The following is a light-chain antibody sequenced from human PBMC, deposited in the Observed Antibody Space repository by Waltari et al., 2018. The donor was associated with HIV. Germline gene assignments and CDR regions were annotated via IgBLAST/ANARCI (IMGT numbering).Light chain of an antibody. CDR1: SSDFGSYNL. CDR2: EVS. J-gene: IGLJ1*01. Sequence: QSALTQPASVSGSPGQSITISCTGTSSDFGSYNLVSWYQQYPGKVPNLMIYEVSKRPSGVSNRCSGSKSGNTASLTISGLQAEDEADYYCCSYAGSSTPFVFGTATKVTVL. V-gene: IGLV2-23*02. CDR3: CSYAGSSTPFV.